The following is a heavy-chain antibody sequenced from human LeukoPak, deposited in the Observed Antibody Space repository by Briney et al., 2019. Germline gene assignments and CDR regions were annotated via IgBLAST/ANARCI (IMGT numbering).Heavy chain of an antibody. V-gene: IGHV3-21*01. D-gene: IGHD5-18*01. CDR1: GGSINTYY. J-gene: IGHJ4*02. Sequence: ETLSLTCTVSGGSINTYYWSWLRQPPGKGLEWVSSISSSSSYIYYADSVKGRFTISRDNAKNSLYLQMNSLRAEDTAVYYCARVDTAMVAFDYWGQGTLVTVSS. CDR3: ARVDTAMVAFDY. CDR2: ISSSSSYI.